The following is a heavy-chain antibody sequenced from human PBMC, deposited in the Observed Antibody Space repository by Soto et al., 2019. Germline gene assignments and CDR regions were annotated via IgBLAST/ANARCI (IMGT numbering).Heavy chain of an antibody. CDR2: IIPIFGTT. CDR3: ARGPIYDFWSGYYRGGDAFDI. J-gene: IGHJ3*02. V-gene: IGHV1-69*13. CDR1: GGTFSSYA. Sequence: SVKVSCKASGGTFSSYAISWVRQAPGQGLEWMGGIIPIFGTTNYAQKFQGRVTITADESTSTAYMELSSLRSEDTAVYYCARGPIYDFWSGYYRGGDAFDIWGQGTMVTVSS. D-gene: IGHD3-3*01.